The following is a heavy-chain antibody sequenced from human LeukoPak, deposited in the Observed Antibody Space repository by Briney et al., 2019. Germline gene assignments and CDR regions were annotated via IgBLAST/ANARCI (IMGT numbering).Heavy chain of an antibody. V-gene: IGHV3-53*01. CDR3: ARVQGSSWSVNWFDP. CDR2: IYSGGST. Sequence: QPGGSLRLSCAASGFTVSSNYMSWVRQAPGKGLEWVSVIYSGGSTYYADSVKGRFTISRDNSKNTLYLQMNSLRAEDTAVYYCARVQGSSWSVNWFDPWGQGTLVTVSS. J-gene: IGHJ5*02. CDR1: GFTVSSNY. D-gene: IGHD6-13*01.